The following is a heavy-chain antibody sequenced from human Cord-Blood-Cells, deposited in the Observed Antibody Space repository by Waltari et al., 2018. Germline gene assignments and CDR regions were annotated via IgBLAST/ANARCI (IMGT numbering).Heavy chain of an antibody. D-gene: IGHD7-27*01. V-gene: IGHV3-53*01. J-gene: IGHJ2*01. Sequence: EVQLVESGGGLIQPGGSLRLSCAASGFTVSSNYMSWVRQAPGKGLEWVSVIYSGGSTYYADSVKGRFTISRDNSKNTLYLQMNSLGAEDTAVYYCARDHTYLGLEWYFDLWGRGTLVTVSS. CDR2: IYSGGST. CDR3: ARDHTYLGLEWYFDL. CDR1: GFTVSSNY.